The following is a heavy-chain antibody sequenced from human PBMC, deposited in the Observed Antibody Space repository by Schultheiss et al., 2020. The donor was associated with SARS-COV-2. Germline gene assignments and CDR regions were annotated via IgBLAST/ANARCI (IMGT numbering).Heavy chain of an antibody. CDR3: ARGYCTNGICFHYFYYMDV. J-gene: IGHJ6*03. CDR2: INHSGST. D-gene: IGHD2-8*01. Sequence: SQTLSLTCTVSGGSISSSSYYWSWIRQPPGKGLEWIGEINHSGSTNYNPSLKSRVTISVDTSKNQFSLKLSSVTAADTAVYYCARGYCTNGICFHYFYYMDVWGKGTTVTVSS. V-gene: IGHV4-39*07. CDR1: GGSISSSSYY.